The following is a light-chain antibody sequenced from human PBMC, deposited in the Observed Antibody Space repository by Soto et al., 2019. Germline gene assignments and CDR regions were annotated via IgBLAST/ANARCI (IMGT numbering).Light chain of an antibody. Sequence: DIQMTQSPSSLSASVGDRVTITCRASQGISNSLAWYQQKPGKVPKLLIYAASTLQSGVPSRFSGSGSGTEFTLTISSLQPEDVATYYCQKYNIAPITFGQGTRLEIQ. V-gene: IGKV1-27*01. CDR2: AAS. J-gene: IGKJ5*01. CDR1: QGISNS. CDR3: QKYNIAPIT.